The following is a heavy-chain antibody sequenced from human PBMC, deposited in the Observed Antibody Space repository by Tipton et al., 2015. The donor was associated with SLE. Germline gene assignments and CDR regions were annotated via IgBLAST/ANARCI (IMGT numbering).Heavy chain of an antibody. V-gene: IGHV1-2*02. CDR3: ARSPPHIVGATGDY. CDR1: GYIFINYY. CDR2: INPNSGGT. D-gene: IGHD1-26*01. Sequence: QSGAEVKKPGASVKVSCKASGYIFINYYMHWVRQAPGQGLEWMGWINPNSGGTNYAQKFQGRVTMTRDTSISTAYMELSRLRSDDTAVYYCARSPPHIVGATGDYWGQGTLVTVSS. J-gene: IGHJ4*02.